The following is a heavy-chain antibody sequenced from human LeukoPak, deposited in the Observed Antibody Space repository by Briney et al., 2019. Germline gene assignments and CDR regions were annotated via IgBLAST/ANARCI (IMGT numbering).Heavy chain of an antibody. CDR2: FDPEDGET. CDR1: GYTLTDLS. Sequence: ASVKVSCKVSGYTLTDLSMHWVRQAPGEGLEWMGSFDPEDGETIYAQKLQGRITMTEDTSTDTAYMELRSLTSEDTAVYYCATEGRQDYGDYMEAFDIWDQGTMVTVSS. V-gene: IGHV1-24*01. J-gene: IGHJ3*02. D-gene: IGHD4-17*01. CDR3: ATEGRQDYGDYMEAFDI.